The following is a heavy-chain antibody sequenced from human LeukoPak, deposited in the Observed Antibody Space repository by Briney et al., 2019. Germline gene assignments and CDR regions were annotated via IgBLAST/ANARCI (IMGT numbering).Heavy chain of an antibody. Sequence: ASVKVSCKASGYTFITYDIRWVRQAAGQGLEWVGWLNPQSGHTGYTENFQGRVIMTMDCSTATVYMELRSLRFEDTAVYYCARGPWFRSLVGYCADGVCYPGYWGQGTLVTVSS. CDR2: LNPQSGHT. V-gene: IGHV1-8*01. CDR3: ARGPWFRSLVGYCADGVCYPGY. D-gene: IGHD2-8*01. CDR1: GYTFITYD. J-gene: IGHJ4*02.